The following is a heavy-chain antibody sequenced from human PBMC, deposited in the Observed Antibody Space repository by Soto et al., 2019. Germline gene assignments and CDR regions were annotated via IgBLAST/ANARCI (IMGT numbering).Heavy chain of an antibody. CDR2: IGDNGNSP. CDR3: AKGGSAFYPRFCDN. Sequence: GGSLRLSCAASGFSFSDYAMSWVRQAPGKGLEWVSGIGDNGNSPYYADSVRGRFTISRDNSKNTLFLQMSGLRAEDTAIYYCAKGGSAFYPRFCDNWGRETLVTVSS. V-gene: IGHV3-23*01. CDR1: GFSFSDYA. D-gene: IGHD3-22*01. J-gene: IGHJ4*02.